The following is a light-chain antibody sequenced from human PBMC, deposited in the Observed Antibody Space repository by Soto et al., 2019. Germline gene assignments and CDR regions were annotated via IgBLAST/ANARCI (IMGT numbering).Light chain of an antibody. CDR1: QSVSYH. V-gene: IGKV3-15*01. J-gene: IGKJ4*01. Sequence: IVMTQTPAPLSVSPGGRVTLSCRASQSVSYHVAWYQQKPGQTPRLVIYDASTRASGIPARVSGTRSGTEFSLTVSSLQSEDFGIYYCQQYNSWLTFGGGTRVDIK. CDR3: QQYNSWLT. CDR2: DAS.